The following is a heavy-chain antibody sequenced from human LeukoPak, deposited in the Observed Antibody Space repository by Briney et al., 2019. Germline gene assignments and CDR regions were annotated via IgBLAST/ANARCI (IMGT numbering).Heavy chain of an antibody. V-gene: IGHV3-30*04. CDR2: ISYDGSNK. J-gene: IGHJ6*02. D-gene: IGHD2-2*01. Sequence: GGSLRLSCAASGFTFSSYAMHWVRQASGKGLEWVAVISYDGSNKYYADSVKGRFTISRDNSKNTLYLQMNSLRAEDTAVYYCAKEGRYCSSTSCLHYYYYYGMDVWGQGTTVTVSS. CDR3: AKEGRYCSSTSCLHYYYYYGMDV. CDR1: GFTFSSYA.